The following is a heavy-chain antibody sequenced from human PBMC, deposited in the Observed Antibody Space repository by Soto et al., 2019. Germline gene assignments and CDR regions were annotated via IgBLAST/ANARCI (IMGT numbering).Heavy chain of an antibody. Sequence: QVQLVQSGAEVREPGASVKVSCKASGYSFTSLDINWVRQTAGQGLEWMGWMQPSTGRTGYAQKFPGRVTMTRDTSINQAYMELTTLTSDDTAFYYCARGVSAGVDYWGQGTLVTVSS. CDR3: ARGVSAGVDY. V-gene: IGHV1-8*01. CDR1: GYSFTSLD. CDR2: MQPSTGRT. J-gene: IGHJ4*02. D-gene: IGHD1-26*01.